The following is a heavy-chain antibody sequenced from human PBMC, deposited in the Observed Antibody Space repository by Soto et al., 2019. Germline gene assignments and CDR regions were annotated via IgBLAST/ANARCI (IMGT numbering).Heavy chain of an antibody. CDR1: GFTFSSYA. V-gene: IGHV3-23*01. Sequence: EVQLLESGGGSVQPGGSLRLSCAASGFTFSSYAMTWVRQAPGKGLEWVSVISGGGDSTYYADSVKGRFTISRDNSRNTLYLQMNSLRAEDTAVYYCAKDSPYSAYVRAFDIWGQGTMVTVSS. D-gene: IGHD5-12*01. CDR3: AKDSPYSAYVRAFDI. CDR2: ISGGGDST. J-gene: IGHJ3*02.